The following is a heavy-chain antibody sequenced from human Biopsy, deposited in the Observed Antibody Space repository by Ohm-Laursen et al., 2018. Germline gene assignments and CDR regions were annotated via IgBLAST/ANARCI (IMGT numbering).Heavy chain of an antibody. CDR2: INHSGHT. CDR1: SASINLYY. D-gene: IGHD2-8*02. J-gene: IGHJ6*02. CDR3: ARDRIAYCTATSCDNLGLDV. Sequence: PSETLSLTCTVSSASINLYYWGWIRQSPGKGLEWIGYINHSGHTNYNPSLKSRLTMSVDTSKNQFSLKLTSVTAADTAVYYCARDRIAYCTATSCDNLGLDVWGQGTTVTVSS. V-gene: IGHV4-59*01.